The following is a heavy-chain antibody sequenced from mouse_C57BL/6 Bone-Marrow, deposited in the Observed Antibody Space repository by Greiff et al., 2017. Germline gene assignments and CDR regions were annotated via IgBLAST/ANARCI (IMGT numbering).Heavy chain of an antibody. Sequence: QVQLQQPGTELVKPGASVKLSCTASGYTFTNYWMHWVKQRPEQGLEWIGNINPSTGGTNYHAKFKSKATLTVDQSSSTAYLQLSSRTSEDAAVYYCASSGMAMDDWGQGTSVTVSS. CDR1: GYTFTNYW. J-gene: IGHJ4*01. CDR3: ASSGMAMDD. D-gene: IGHD3-2*02. V-gene: IGHV1-53*01. CDR2: INPSTGGT.